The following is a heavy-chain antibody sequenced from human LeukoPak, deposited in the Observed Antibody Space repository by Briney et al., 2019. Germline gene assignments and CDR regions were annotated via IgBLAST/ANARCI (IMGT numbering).Heavy chain of an antibody. CDR3: ARRERTSTSYYYYYMDV. Sequence: SETLSLTCAVSGGSFSGYYWSWIRQPPGKGLEWIGEINHSGSTNYNPSLKSRVTISVDTSKNQFSLKLSSVTAADTAVYYCARRERTSTSYYYYYMDVWGKGTAVTVSS. J-gene: IGHJ6*03. CDR2: INHSGST. CDR1: GGSFSGYY. V-gene: IGHV4-34*01. D-gene: IGHD2-2*01.